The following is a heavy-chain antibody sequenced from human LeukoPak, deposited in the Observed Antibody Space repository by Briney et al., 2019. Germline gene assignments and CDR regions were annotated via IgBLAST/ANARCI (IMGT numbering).Heavy chain of an antibody. CDR3: AKGGVAGPYFDY. V-gene: IGHV3-30*02. CDR1: GFTFSSYA. D-gene: IGHD6-19*01. J-gene: IGHJ4*02. CDR2: IRYDGSNK. Sequence: GGSLRLSCAASGFTFSSYAMTWVRQAPGKGLEWVAFIRYDGSNKYYADSVKGRFTISRDNSKNTLYLQMNSLRAEDTAVYYCAKGGVAGPYFDYWGQGTLVTVSS.